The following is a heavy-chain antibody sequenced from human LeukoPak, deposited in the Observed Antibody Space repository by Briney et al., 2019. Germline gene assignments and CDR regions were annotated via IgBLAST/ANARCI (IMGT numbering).Heavy chain of an antibody. J-gene: IGHJ4*02. Sequence: ASVKVSCKASGYTFTGYYMHWVRQAPGQGLEWMGWINPNSGGTNYAQKFQGWVTMTRDTSINTAYMDLSSLRSDDTAVYYCARGPSGSDYWGQGTLVTVSS. V-gene: IGHV1-2*04. CDR2: INPNSGGT. D-gene: IGHD3-10*01. CDR1: GYTFTGYY. CDR3: ARGPSGSDY.